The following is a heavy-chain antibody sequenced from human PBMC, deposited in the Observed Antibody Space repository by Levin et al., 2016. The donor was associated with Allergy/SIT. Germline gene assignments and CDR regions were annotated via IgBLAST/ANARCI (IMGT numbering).Heavy chain of an antibody. CDR3: AREQRITMIVVVITTDYYYGMDV. V-gene: IGHV3-7*03. CDR2: IKQDGSEK. Sequence: GESLKISCAASGFTFSSYWMSWVRQAPGKGLEWVANIKQDGSEKYYVDSVKGRFTISRDNAKNSLYLQMNSLRAEDTAVYYCAREQRITMIVVVITTDYYYGMDVWGQGTTVTVSS. J-gene: IGHJ6*02. CDR1: GFTFSSYW. D-gene: IGHD3-22*01.